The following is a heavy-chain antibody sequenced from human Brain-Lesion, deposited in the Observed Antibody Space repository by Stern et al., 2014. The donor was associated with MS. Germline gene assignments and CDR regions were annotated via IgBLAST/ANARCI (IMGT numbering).Heavy chain of an antibody. CDR3: ARKTGGYTYGDTDFFDF. D-gene: IGHD5-18*01. V-gene: IGHV4-61*02. Sequence: VQLLESGPGLVKPSQTLSLTCTVSGGSISSGSYYWNWIRQPAGKGLEWIGRMYSSGSINYNPSLKSRVTLSGDTSKHPFSLKVIPVTAADTAVYYCARKTGGYTYGDTDFFDFWGQGALVTVSS. CDR2: MYSSGSI. J-gene: IGHJ4*02. CDR1: GGSISSGSYY.